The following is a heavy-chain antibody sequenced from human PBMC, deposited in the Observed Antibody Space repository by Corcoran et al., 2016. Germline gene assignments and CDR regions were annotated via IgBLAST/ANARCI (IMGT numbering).Heavy chain of an antibody. J-gene: IGHJ3*02. CDR2: IIPIFGTA. CDR1: GGTFSSYA. Sequence: QVQLVQSGAEEKKPGSSVKVSCKASGGTFSSYAISWVRQAPGQGLEWMGGIIPIFGTANYAQKFQGRVTINADESTSTAYMELSSLRSEDTAVYYCARCSTNYDFWSGYYRKGSALDIWGQGTIVTVSS. D-gene: IGHD3-3*01. V-gene: IGHV1-69*01. CDR3: ARCSTNYDFWSGYYRKGSALDI.